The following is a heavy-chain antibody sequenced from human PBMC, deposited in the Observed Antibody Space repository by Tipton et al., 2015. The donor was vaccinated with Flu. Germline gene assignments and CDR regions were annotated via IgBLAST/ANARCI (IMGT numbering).Heavy chain of an antibody. V-gene: IGHV4-39*07. CDR2: IYYTGTT. D-gene: IGHD1-1*01. Sequence: TLSLTCTVSGGSINSDSYYWGWIRQTPGKGLQWIGSIYYTGTTSYNPSLQGRVTLSGDTSKNQFSLQLRSVTAADTAVYYCARVLGNSHSFGMDVWGQGTTVTVSS. CDR1: GGSINSDSYY. J-gene: IGHJ6*02. CDR3: ARVLGNSHSFGMDV.